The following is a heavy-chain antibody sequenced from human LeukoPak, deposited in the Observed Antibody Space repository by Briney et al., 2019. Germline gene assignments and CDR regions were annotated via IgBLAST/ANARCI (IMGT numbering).Heavy chain of an antibody. CDR2: TSAYNGNT. CDR1: GYTFTNYA. J-gene: IGHJ4*02. Sequence: ASVKVSCKTSGYTFTNYAISWVRQAPGQGLEWVGWTSAYNGNTDYAQKFQGRVTMTTGSSTSTAYMELRSLRSDDTAVYYCVRDLPADTGYETHDYWGQGTLVTVSS. V-gene: IGHV1-18*01. CDR3: VRDLPADTGYETHDY. D-gene: IGHD5-12*01.